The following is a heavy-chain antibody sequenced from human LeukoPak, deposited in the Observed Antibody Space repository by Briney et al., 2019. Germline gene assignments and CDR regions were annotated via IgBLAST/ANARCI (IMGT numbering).Heavy chain of an antibody. V-gene: IGHV1-69*13. CDR1: GGTFSSYG. CDR2: IIPIFGRA. J-gene: IGHJ3*02. Sequence: ASVKVSCKASGGTFSSYGISWVRQAPGQGLEWMGGIIPIFGRAKYAQKFQGRVTITADESTSTAYMEVNSLRSEDTAVYYCARDGWLQLHAFDIWGQGTMVTVSS. CDR3: ARDGWLQLHAFDI. D-gene: IGHD5-24*01.